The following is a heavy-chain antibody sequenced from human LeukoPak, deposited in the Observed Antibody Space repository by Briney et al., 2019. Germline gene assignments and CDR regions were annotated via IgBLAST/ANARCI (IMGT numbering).Heavy chain of an antibody. D-gene: IGHD3-10*01. Sequence: GGSLRLSCAASGFTFSRYWMSWVRQAPGKGLEWVANMNQDGSERHYVDPVKGRFTISRDNAKNSLYLQVNSLRAEDTAVYYCARDGAARVSGSFGDWGQGTLLIVSS. CDR2: MNQDGSER. CDR1: GFTFSRYW. J-gene: IGHJ4*02. V-gene: IGHV3-7*01. CDR3: ARDGAARVSGSFGD.